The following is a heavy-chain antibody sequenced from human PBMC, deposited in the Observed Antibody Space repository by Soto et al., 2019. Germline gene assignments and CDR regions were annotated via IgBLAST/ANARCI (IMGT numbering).Heavy chain of an antibody. CDR2: IIPIFGTA. D-gene: IGHD2-15*01. Sequence: QVQLVQSGAEVKKPGSSVKVSCKASGGTFSSYAISWVRQAPGQGLEWMGGIIPIFGTANYAQKFQGRVTITADESTSTAYMELSSLRSEDTAVYYCARVDCSGGSCYSGLAAFDIWGQGTMVTVSS. J-gene: IGHJ3*02. CDR1: GGTFSSYA. CDR3: ARVDCSGGSCYSGLAAFDI. V-gene: IGHV1-69*12.